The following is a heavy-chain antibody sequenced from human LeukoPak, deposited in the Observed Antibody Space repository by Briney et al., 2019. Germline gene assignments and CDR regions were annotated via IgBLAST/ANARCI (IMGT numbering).Heavy chain of an antibody. V-gene: IGHV1-2*02. D-gene: IGHD6-13*01. CDR3: ATPFIAAAGRDY. J-gene: IGHJ4*02. CDR1: GYTFTSYY. CDR2: INPNSGGT. Sequence: GASVKVSCKASGYTFTSYYMHWVRQAPGQGLEWMGWINPNSGGTNYAQKFQGRVTMTRDTSISTAYMELSRLRSDDTAVYYCATPFIAAAGRDYWGQGTLVTVSS.